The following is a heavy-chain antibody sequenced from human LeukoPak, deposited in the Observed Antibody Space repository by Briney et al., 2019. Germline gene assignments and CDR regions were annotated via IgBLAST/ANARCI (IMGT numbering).Heavy chain of an antibody. V-gene: IGHV3-30-3*01. J-gene: IGHJ3*02. D-gene: IGHD3-16*02. Sequence: AGGSLRLSCAASGFTFSSYAMHWVRQAPGKGLEWVAVISYDGSNKYYADSVKGRFTISRDNSKNTLHLQMNSLRAEDTAVYYCARQGGLIDAFDIWGQGTMVTVSS. CDR2: ISYDGSNK. CDR1: GFTFSSYA. CDR3: ARQGGLIDAFDI.